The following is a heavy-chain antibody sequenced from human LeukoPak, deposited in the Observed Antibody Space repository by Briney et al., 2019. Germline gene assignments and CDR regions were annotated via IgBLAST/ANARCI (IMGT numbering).Heavy chain of an antibody. CDR1: GGSISGYY. CDR2: IHYSGST. J-gene: IGHJ4*02. Sequence: SETLSLTCTVSGGSISGYYWSWIRQPPGKGLEWIGYIHYSGSTRYNPSLENRVTISVDTSKNQFSPNLTSVTAADTAVYYCASRAAFCGDDCFRFDYWGQGTLVTVSS. D-gene: IGHD2-21*02. CDR3: ASRAAFCGDDCFRFDY. V-gene: IGHV4-59*01.